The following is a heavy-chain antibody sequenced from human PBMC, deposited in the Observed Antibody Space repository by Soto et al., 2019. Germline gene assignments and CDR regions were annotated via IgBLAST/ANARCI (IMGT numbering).Heavy chain of an antibody. V-gene: IGHV3-23*01. D-gene: IGHD2-2*01. Sequence: GGSLRLSCAASGFTFSSYAMSWVRQAPGKGLEWVSAISGSGGSTYYADSVKGRFTISRDNSKNTLYLQMNSPRAEDTAVYYCAREKDKIVVVPAATSHAFDIWGQGTMVTVSS. J-gene: IGHJ3*02. CDR2: ISGSGGST. CDR1: GFTFSSYA. CDR3: AREKDKIVVVPAATSHAFDI.